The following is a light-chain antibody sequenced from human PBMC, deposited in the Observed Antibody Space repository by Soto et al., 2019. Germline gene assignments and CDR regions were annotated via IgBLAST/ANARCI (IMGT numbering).Light chain of an antibody. CDR1: QSVLYSSNNKNF. J-gene: IGKJ2*01. Sequence: DIVMTQSPDSLAVSLGERATINCKSSQSVLYSSNNKNFLAWYQQKPRQPPKLLIYWASTRESGVPDRFSGSGSATDFTLTISSLQAEDVAVYYRQQYYTPPPTFGEGTELEIK. V-gene: IGKV4-1*01. CDR2: WAS. CDR3: QQYYTPPPT.